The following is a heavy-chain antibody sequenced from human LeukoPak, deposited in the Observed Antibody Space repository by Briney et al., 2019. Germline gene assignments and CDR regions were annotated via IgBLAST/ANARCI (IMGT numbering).Heavy chain of an antibody. CDR1: GFSFSSYV. CDR3: AKGVRGVIAYYLDY. D-gene: IGHD3-10*01. CDR2: ISSDGSDK. V-gene: IGHV3-30*18. Sequence: GGSLRLSCAASGFSFSSYVMHWVRRAPGKGLEWVAVISSDGSDKYYADSGKGRFTISRDNSKNQLYLQMNSLRPEDTAVYYCAKGVRGVIAYYLDYWGQGTLVTVSS. J-gene: IGHJ4*02.